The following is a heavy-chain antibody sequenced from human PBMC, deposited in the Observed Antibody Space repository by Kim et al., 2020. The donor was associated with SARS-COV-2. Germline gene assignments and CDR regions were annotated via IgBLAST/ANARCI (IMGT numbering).Heavy chain of an antibody. Sequence: GGSLRLSCAASGFTFSDYYMSWIRQAPGKGLEWISYISGGADHIYYGDSVKGRFTISRDNAKKSLYLQMNSLRAEDTAVYHCARGWQSEARGNWFDPWGRGTLVTVSS. CDR1: GFTFSDYY. D-gene: IGHD6-6*01. CDR2: ISGGADHI. CDR3: ARGWQSEARGNWFDP. J-gene: IGHJ5*02. V-gene: IGHV3-11*01.